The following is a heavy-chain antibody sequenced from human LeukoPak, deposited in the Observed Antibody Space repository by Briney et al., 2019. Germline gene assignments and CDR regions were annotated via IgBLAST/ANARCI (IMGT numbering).Heavy chain of an antibody. CDR2: IRYDGSNK. CDR3: ARGLYGDYYFDY. J-gene: IGHJ4*02. D-gene: IGHD4-17*01. CDR1: GFTFSSYG. Sequence: TGGSLRLSCAASGFTFSSYGMHWVRQAPGKGLEWVAFIRYDGSNKYYADSVKGRFTISRDNSKNTLYPQMNSLRAEDTAVYYCARGLYGDYYFDYWGQGTLVTVSS. V-gene: IGHV3-30*02.